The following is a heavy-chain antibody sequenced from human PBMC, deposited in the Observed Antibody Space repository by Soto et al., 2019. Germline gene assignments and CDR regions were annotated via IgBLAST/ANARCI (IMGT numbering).Heavy chain of an antibody. CDR3: ARGRGHCSGGSCYFDY. CDR1: GFTFSSYA. CDR2: ISYDGSNK. D-gene: IGHD2-15*01. V-gene: IGHV3-30*04. Sequence: GESLKISCAASGFTFSSYAMHWVRQAPGKGLEWVAVISYDGSNKYYADSVKGRFTISRDNSKNTLYLQMNSLRAEDTAVYYCARGRGHCSGGSCYFDYWGQGTLVTVSS. J-gene: IGHJ4*02.